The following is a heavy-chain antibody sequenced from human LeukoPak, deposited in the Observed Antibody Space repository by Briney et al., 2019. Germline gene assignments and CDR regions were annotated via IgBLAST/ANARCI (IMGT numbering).Heavy chain of an antibody. Sequence: GGSLRLSCAASGFTFSSYWMHWVRQAPGKGLVWVSRINSDGSITTYADSVKGRFTISRDNAMNTLYLQMNSLRVDDTAVYYCAKDREGPTFDYWGQGTLVTVSS. CDR2: INSDGSIT. CDR3: AKDREGPTFDY. CDR1: GFTFSSYW. J-gene: IGHJ4*02. V-gene: IGHV3-74*01.